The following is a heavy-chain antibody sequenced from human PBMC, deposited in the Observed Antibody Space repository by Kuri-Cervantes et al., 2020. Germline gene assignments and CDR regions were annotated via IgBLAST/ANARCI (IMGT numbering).Heavy chain of an antibody. Sequence: ASVKVSCKASGYTFTSYGISWVRQAPGQGLEWMGWISAYNGNTNYAQKLQGRVTMTTDTSTSTAYMELRSLRSDDTAVYYCAKGVPAAMLSWFDPWGQGTLVTVSS. J-gene: IGHJ5*02. CDR3: AKGVPAAMLSWFDP. CDR1: GYTFTSYG. D-gene: IGHD2-2*01. CDR2: ISAYNGNT. V-gene: IGHV1-18*01.